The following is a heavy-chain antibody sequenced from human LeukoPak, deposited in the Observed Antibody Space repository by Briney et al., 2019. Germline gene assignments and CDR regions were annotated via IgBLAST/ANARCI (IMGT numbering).Heavy chain of an antibody. Sequence: PSQTLSLTCAISGDSVSSYTAGWNWIRQSPSRGLEWLGRTYYRSKWYIDYAVSVKSRISINPDTSKNQFSLQLNSVTPEDTAVYYCARVAVSGTDWFDPWGQGTLVTVSS. CDR1: GDSVSSYTAG. J-gene: IGHJ5*02. V-gene: IGHV6-1*01. CDR2: TYYRSKWYI. D-gene: IGHD6-19*01. CDR3: ARVAVSGTDWFDP.